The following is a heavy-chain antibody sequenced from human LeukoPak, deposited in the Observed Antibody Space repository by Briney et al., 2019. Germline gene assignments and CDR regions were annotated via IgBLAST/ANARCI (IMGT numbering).Heavy chain of an antibody. V-gene: IGHV3-23*01. CDR3: AKQDGWTVRGVITPSPFDY. CDR1: GFTFSSYA. J-gene: IGHJ4*02. CDR2: ISGSGGST. D-gene: IGHD3-10*01. Sequence: GGSLRLSCAASGFTFSSYAMSWVRQAPGKGLEWVSAISGSGGSTYYADSVKGRFTISRDNSKNTLYLQMNSLRAEDTAVYYCAKQDGWTVRGVITPSPFDYWGQGTLVTVSS.